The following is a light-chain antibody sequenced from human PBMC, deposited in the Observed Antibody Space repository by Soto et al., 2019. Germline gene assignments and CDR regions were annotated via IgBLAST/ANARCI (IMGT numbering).Light chain of an antibody. J-gene: IGKJ1*01. V-gene: IGKV1-5*01. CDR1: QTISTY. Sequence: DIQLTQSPSSLSASVVDRVTIXYRASQTISTYLNWYQQKPGKAPRLLIYDASSLLSGVPSRFSGSGSGTEFTLTISSLQPDDFATYYCQHYNSYSEAFGQGTKVDIK. CDR2: DAS. CDR3: QHYNSYSEA.